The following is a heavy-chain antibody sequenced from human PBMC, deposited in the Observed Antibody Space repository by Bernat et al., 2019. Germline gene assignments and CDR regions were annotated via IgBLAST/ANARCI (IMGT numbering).Heavy chain of an antibody. J-gene: IGHJ6*03. CDR2: INSDGSST. CDR3: ARDPGAYYYYMDV. CDR1: GFTFSSYW. D-gene: IGHD4/OR15-4a*01. V-gene: IGHV3-74*01. Sequence: EVQLVESGGGVVQPGGSLRLSCAASGFTFSSYWMHWVRQAPGKGLVWVSRINSDGSSTSYADSVKDRFTISRDNAKNTLYLQMNSLRAEDTAVYYCARDPGAYYYYMDVWGKGTTVTVSS.